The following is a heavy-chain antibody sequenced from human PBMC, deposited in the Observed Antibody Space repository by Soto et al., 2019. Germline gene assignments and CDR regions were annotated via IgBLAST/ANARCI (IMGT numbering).Heavy chain of an antibody. Sequence: PWGSLRLSCAASGFTFINYAMSLCRHAPFKWLEWVSGISVSGGSTYYADSVKGRFTISRDNSKNTLYVQMNSLRVDDTAVYYCAKDAGSVCSGGSCYFQALDSWGQGTLVTVSS. CDR3: AKDAGSVCSGGSCYFQALDS. V-gene: IGHV3-23*01. CDR1: GFTFINYA. J-gene: IGHJ4*02. D-gene: IGHD2-15*01. CDR2: ISVSGGST.